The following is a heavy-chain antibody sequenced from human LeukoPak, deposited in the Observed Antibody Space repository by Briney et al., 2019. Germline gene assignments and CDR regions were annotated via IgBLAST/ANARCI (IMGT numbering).Heavy chain of an antibody. CDR1: GFTFTYYS. CDR3: ARGGDCTTTSCYFDY. CDR2: ISSSLNYI. Sequence: KSGGSLRLSCAASGFTFTYYSMNWVRQAPGKGLEWVSSISSSLNYIYYADSLKGRFTISRDNAKNSLYLQMNSLRAEDTAVYYCARGGDCTTTSCYFDYWGQGTLVTVSS. V-gene: IGHV3-21*06. J-gene: IGHJ4*02. D-gene: IGHD2-8*01.